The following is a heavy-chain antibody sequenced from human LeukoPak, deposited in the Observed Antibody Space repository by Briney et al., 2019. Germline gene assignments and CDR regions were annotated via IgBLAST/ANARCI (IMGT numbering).Heavy chain of an antibody. J-gene: IGHJ4*02. CDR1: GFTFSNYA. V-gene: IGHV3-23*01. CDR2: ISGVNT. CDR3: AKFLPTHIVAANYYFDY. D-gene: IGHD2-21*01. Sequence: PGGSLRLSCAASGFTFSNYALTWVRQAPGKGLEWVSSISGVNTHYADSVKGRFSISRDNYKNTLYLQMNSLRAEDTAVYYCAKFLPTHIVAANYYFDYWGQGALVTVSS.